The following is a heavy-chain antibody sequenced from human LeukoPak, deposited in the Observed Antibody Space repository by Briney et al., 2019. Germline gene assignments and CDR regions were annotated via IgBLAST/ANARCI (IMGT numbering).Heavy chain of an antibody. CDR3: ARLRKRLIHRSFDY. CDR2: INHSGST. V-gene: IGHV4-34*01. D-gene: IGHD1-14*01. J-gene: IGHJ4*02. Sequence: PSETLSLTCAVYGGSFSGYYWSWIRQPPGKGLEWIGEINHSGSTNYNPSLKSRVTISVDTSKNQFSLKLTSVTAADTAVYYCARLRKRLIHRSFDYWGQGTLVTVSS. CDR1: GGSFSGYY.